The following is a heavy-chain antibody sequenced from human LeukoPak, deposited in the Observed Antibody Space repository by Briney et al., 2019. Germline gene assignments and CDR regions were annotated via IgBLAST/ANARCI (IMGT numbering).Heavy chain of an antibody. CDR1: GGSFSGYY. V-gene: IGHV4-34*01. J-gene: IGHJ6*03. D-gene: IGHD6-19*01. CDR3: ARTQEAGYSSGWYDSYYYYYMDV. Sequence: SETLSLTCTVYGGSFSGYYWSWIRQPPGKGLEWIGEINHSGSTSYNPSLKSRVTISVDSSKNQFSLKLSSVTAADTAVYYCARTQEAGYSSGWYDSYYYYYMDVWGKGTTVTISS. CDR2: INHSGST.